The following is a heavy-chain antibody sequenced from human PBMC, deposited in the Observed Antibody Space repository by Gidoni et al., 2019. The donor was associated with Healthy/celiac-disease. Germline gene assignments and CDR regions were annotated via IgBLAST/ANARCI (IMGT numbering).Heavy chain of an antibody. Sequence: QVQLQESGPGLVKPSETLSLTCTVSGGSISSYYWRWIRQPAGKGLEWIGRIYTSGSTNYNPSLKSRVTMSVDTSKNQFSLKLSSVTAADTAVYYCARISYDSSGYYYAFDIWGQGTMVTVSS. V-gene: IGHV4-4*07. CDR2: IYTSGST. D-gene: IGHD3-22*01. J-gene: IGHJ3*02. CDR3: ARISYDSSGYYYAFDI. CDR1: GGSISSYY.